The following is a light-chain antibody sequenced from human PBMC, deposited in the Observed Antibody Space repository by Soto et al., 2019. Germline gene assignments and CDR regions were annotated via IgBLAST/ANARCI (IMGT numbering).Light chain of an antibody. CDR3: GTWDSSLSAVV. CDR2: DNN. J-gene: IGLJ2*01. V-gene: IGLV1-51*01. Sequence: QSVLTQPPSVSAAPGQKVTISCSGSSSNIGNNYVSWYQQLPGTAPKLLIYDNNKRPLGIPDRFSDSKSGTSATLGITGLQTGDEADYYCGTWDSSLSAVVFGGGTQLTVL. CDR1: SSNIGNNY.